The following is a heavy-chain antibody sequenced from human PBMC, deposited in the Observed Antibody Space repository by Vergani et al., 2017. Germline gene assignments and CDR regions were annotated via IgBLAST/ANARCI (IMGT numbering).Heavy chain of an antibody. CDR2: ISATGDENT. CDR3: AQCANGVPHLPVY. Sequence: EVQLVESGGGLVKPGGSLRLSCAASGLPVSGFAFNTYAMIWVRQAPGKGLEWVSGISATGDENTDYADSVKGRFTISRDNSKSTLFLQMNGLTSEDTAIYYCAQCANGVPHLPVYWGQGALVAVSS. CDR1: GLPVSGFAFNTYA. J-gene: IGHJ4*02. D-gene: IGHD4-17*01. V-gene: IGHV3-23*04.